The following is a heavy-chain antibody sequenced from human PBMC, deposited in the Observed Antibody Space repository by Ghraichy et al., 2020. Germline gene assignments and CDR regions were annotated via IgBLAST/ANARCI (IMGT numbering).Heavy chain of an antibody. J-gene: IGHJ6*02. Sequence: GGSLRLSCAASGFTFSSYWMHWVRQAPGKGLVWVSRINSDGSSTSYADSVKGRFTISRDNAKNTLYLQMNSLRAEDTAVYYCAREYVQAVAGTDYYYGMDVWGQGTTVTVSS. D-gene: IGHD6-19*01. CDR3: AREYVQAVAGTDYYYGMDV. V-gene: IGHV3-74*01. CDR1: GFTFSSYW. CDR2: INSDGSST.